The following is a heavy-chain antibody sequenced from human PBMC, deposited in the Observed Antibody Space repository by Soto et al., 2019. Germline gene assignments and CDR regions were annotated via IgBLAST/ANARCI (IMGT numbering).Heavy chain of an antibody. D-gene: IGHD2-15*01. CDR1: GFTFSSYS. J-gene: IGHJ3*02. V-gene: IGHV3-48*01. CDR3: ARDRRLYCSGGSCPDAFDI. Sequence: GGSLRLSCAASGFTFSSYSMNWVRQAPGKGLEWVSYISSSSSTIYYADSVKGRFTISRDNAKNSLYLQMNSLRAEDTAVYYCARDRRLYCSGGSCPDAFDIWGQGTMVTVSS. CDR2: ISSSSSTI.